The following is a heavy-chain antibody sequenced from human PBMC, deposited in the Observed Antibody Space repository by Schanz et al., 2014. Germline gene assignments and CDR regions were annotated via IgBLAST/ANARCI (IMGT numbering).Heavy chain of an antibody. D-gene: IGHD7-27*01. CDR2: INLSGGST. Sequence: QLQLVQSGAEVKKPGASVKVSCKASGYTFPSYSMHWVRPAPGQGLEWMGIINLSGGSTNNAQKFQGGPTMTRDTSTRTVNKEMSSLRSEDAPLYYTARDGVDASTGGNFWGQGTRVTVSS. CDR1: GYTFPSYS. CDR3: ARDGVDASTGGNF. J-gene: IGHJ4*02. V-gene: IGHV1-46*03.